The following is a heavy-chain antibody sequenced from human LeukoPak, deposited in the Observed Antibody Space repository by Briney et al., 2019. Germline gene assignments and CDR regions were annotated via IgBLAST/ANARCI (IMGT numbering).Heavy chain of an antibody. D-gene: IGHD6-19*01. CDR1: GFTFDDYG. V-gene: IGHV3-23*01. Sequence: GGSLRLSCAASGFTFDDYGMSWVRQAPGKGLEWVSAISGSGGSTYYADSVKGRFTISRDNSKNTLYLQMNSLRAEDTAVYYCAKDRYSSGWYDYFDYWGQGTLVTVSS. J-gene: IGHJ4*02. CDR3: AKDRYSSGWYDYFDY. CDR2: ISGSGGST.